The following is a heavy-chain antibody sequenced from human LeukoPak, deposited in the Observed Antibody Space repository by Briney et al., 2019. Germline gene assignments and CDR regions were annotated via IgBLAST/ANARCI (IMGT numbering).Heavy chain of an antibody. CDR2: IYQSGST. Sequence: SQTLSLICAVSGCSISSGCYSWSWMRQPPGKGLEWIGYIYQSGSTYYNASLKSRVTIPVIRSKNQSNIKMSSVSAADTAVYSSARGGTTHFGVVPHGMDVCGHGTTVIVSS. V-gene: IGHV4-30-2*01. CDR1: GCSISSGCYS. J-gene: IGHJ6*02. D-gene: IGHD3-3*01. CDR3: ARGGTTHFGVVPHGMDV.